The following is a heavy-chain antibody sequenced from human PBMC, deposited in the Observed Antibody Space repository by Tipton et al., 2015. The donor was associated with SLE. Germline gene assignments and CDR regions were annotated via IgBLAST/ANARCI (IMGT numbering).Heavy chain of an antibody. CDR2: VYYNGRT. CDR1: GGPTSSYY. D-gene: IGHD2-21*01. V-gene: IGHV4-59*01. Sequence: TLSLTCTVSGGPTSSYYWSWIRQPPGKGLEWIGYVYYNGRTNYNPSLQSRVTISIDTSKNQFSLRMTSVTAADTAIYYCAKADGVVGGQVPYWYFDLWGRGTLVTVSS. J-gene: IGHJ2*01. CDR3: AKADGVVGGQVPYWYFDL.